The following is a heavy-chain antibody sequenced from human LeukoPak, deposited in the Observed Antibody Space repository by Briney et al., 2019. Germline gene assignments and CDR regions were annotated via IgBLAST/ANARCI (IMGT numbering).Heavy chain of an antibody. CDR3: ARDYSYSSNWFDP. J-gene: IGHJ5*02. CDR1: GYTFTSYD. D-gene: IGHD5-18*01. CDR2: MNPNSGNT. Sequence: ASVKVSCKASGYTFTSYDINWVRQATGQGLEWMGWMNPNSGNTGYAQKFQGRVTITRNTSISTAYMELSRLRSDDTAVYYCARDYSYSSNWFDPWGQGTLVTVSS. V-gene: IGHV1-8*03.